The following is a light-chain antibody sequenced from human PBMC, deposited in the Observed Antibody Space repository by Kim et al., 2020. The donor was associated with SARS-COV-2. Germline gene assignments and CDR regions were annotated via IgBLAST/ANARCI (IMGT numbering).Light chain of an antibody. CDR3: QVWDSSSDHPV. CDR2: YDS. CDR1: NIGSKS. Sequence: SYELTQAHSVSVAPGKTARITCGGNNIGSKSLHWYQQNPGQAPVLVIYYDSDRPSGIPERFSGSNSGNTATLTISRVEAGDEADYYCQVWDSSSDHPVFGGGTQLTV. V-gene: IGLV3-21*04. J-gene: IGLJ3*02.